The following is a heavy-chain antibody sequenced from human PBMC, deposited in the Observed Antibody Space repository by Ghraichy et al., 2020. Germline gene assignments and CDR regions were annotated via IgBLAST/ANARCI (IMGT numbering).Heavy chain of an antibody. J-gene: IGHJ5*02. Sequence: SETLSLTCTVSGGSIRSYYWSWIRQPPGKGLEWIGYIYYSGSTNYNPSLKSRVTISVDTSKNQFSLKLSSVTAADTAVYYCARVREGYCSSISCYHNWFDPWGQGTLVTVSS. V-gene: IGHV4-59*01. CDR3: ARVREGYCSSISCYHNWFDP. D-gene: IGHD2-2*01. CDR2: IYYSGST. CDR1: GGSIRSYY.